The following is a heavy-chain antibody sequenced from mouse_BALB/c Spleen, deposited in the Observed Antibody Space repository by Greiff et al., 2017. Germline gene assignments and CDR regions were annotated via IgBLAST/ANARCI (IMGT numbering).Heavy chain of an antibody. CDR2: ISSGGSYT. Sequence: DVMLVESGGGLVKPGGSLKLSCAASGFTFSSYAMSWVRQTPETRLEWVATISSGGSYTYYPDSVKGRFTISRDNAKNTLYLQMSSLRSEDTAMYYCARQILGRGGWFAYWGQGTLVTVSA. CDR1: GFTFSSYA. J-gene: IGHJ3*01. D-gene: IGHD4-1*01. CDR3: ARQILGRGGWFAY. V-gene: IGHV5-9-3*01.